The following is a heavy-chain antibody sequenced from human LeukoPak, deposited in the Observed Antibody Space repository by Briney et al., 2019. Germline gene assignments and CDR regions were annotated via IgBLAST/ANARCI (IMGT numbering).Heavy chain of an antibody. J-gene: IGHJ3*02. CDR1: GFTFSSYG. D-gene: IGHD2-15*01. CDR3: ARARYCSGGSCYDDAFDI. CDR2: IWYDGSNK. Sequence: SGGSLRLSCAASGFTFSSYGVHWVRQAPGKGLEWVAVIWYDGSNKYYADSVKGRFTISRDNSKNTLYLQMNSLRAEDTAVYYCARARYCSGGSCYDDAFDIWGQGTMVTVSS. V-gene: IGHV3-33*01.